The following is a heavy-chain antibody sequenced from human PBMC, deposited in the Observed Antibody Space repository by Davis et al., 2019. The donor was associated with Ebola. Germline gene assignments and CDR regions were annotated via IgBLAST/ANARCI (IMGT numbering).Heavy chain of an antibody. CDR3: AAHCTSCYDHDAFDI. Sequence: MPSETLSLTCTVSGGSVSSGSYYWSWIRQPPGKGLEWIGYIYYSGSTNYNPSLKSRVTISVDTSKNQFSLKLSSVTAADTAVYYCAAHCTSCYDHDAFDIWGQGTMVTVSS. V-gene: IGHV4-61*01. D-gene: IGHD2-2*01. CDR1: GGSVSSGSYY. CDR2: IYYSGST. J-gene: IGHJ3*02.